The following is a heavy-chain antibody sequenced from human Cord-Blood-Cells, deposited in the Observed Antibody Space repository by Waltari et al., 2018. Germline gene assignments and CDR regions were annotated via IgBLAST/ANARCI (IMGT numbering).Heavy chain of an antibody. CDR1: GGTFSSYA. CDR3: ARAHSSGYDQRAGAFDI. CDR2: IIPIFGTA. D-gene: IGHD5-12*01. Sequence: QVQLVQSGAEVKKPGSSVKVSCKASGGTFSSYAISWVRQAPGQGLEWMGGIIPIFGTANYAQKFQGRVTITADESTSTAYMELSSLRSEDTAVYYCARAHSSGYDQRAGAFDIWGQGTMVTVSS. V-gene: IGHV1-69*01. J-gene: IGHJ3*02.